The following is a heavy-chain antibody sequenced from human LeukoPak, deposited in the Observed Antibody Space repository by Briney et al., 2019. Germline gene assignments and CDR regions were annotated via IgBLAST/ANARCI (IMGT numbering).Heavy chain of an antibody. CDR1: GFTFDDYA. D-gene: IGHD3-10*01. J-gene: IGHJ3*02. Sequence: GGSLRLSCAASGFTFDDYAMHWVRQAPGKGLEWVSGISWNSGSIGYADSVKGRFTISRDNAKNSPYLQMNSLRAEDTALYYCAKDLRFGEFDAFDIWGQGTMVTVSS. CDR2: ISWNSGSI. V-gene: IGHV3-9*01. CDR3: AKDLRFGEFDAFDI.